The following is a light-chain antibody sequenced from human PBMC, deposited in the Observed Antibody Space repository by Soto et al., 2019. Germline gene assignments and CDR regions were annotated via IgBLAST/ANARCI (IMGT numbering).Light chain of an antibody. CDR2: DAS. V-gene: IGKV1-5*01. Sequence: DIQMTQSPSTLSASAGDRVTITCRASQSISVWLAWYQQKPGKAPKVLIYDASRLESGVPSRFSGSGSGTEFTLTISSLQPADFATYYCQHYNSYSWTFGQGTKVDIK. CDR3: QHYNSYSWT. CDR1: QSISVW. J-gene: IGKJ1*01.